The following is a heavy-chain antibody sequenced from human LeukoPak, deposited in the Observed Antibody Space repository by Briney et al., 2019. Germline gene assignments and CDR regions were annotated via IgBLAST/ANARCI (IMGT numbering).Heavy chain of an antibody. D-gene: IGHD2-15*01. J-gene: IGHJ6*02. CDR1: GGSISSGVYC. CDR2: ICSSGSA. Sequence: PSQTLSLTCTVSGGSISSGVYCWSWIRQRPGEGLQWIGYICSSGSAYYNASLKSRVSMSTDTSNNQFSLKLNSVTAADTAVYYCARDGGGSLHGMDVWGQGTTVTVSS. V-gene: IGHV4-31*03. CDR3: ARDGGGSLHGMDV.